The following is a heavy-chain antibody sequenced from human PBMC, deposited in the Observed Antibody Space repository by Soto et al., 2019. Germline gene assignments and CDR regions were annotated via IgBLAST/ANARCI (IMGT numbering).Heavy chain of an antibody. D-gene: IGHD2-15*01. CDR1: GFTFSSHG. CDR2: ISYDGSNK. Sequence: GGSLRLSCAASGFTFSSHGMHGVRQDPGKGLEWVAVISYDGSNKYYADSVKGRFTISRDNSKNTLYLQMNSLRAEDTAVYYCAKDYTVVTLIYYFDYWGQGTLVTVSS. J-gene: IGHJ4*02. V-gene: IGHV3-30*18. CDR3: AKDYTVVTLIYYFDY.